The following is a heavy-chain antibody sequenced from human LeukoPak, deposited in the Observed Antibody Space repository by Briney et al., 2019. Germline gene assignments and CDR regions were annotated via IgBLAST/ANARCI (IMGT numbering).Heavy chain of an antibody. D-gene: IGHD2-2*01. Sequence: SETLSLTCAVYGGSFSGYYWSWIRQPPGKGLEWIGEINHSGSTNYNPSLKSRVTISVDTSKNQFSLKLSSVTAADTAVYYCARAGGLKYCSSTSCYNYYYGMDVWGQGTTVTVSS. V-gene: IGHV4-34*01. J-gene: IGHJ6*02. CDR3: ARAGGLKYCSSTSCYNYYYGMDV. CDR2: INHSGST. CDR1: GGSFSGYY.